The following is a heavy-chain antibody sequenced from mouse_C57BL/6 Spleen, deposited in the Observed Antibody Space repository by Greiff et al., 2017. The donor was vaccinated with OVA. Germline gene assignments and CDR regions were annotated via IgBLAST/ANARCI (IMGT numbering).Heavy chain of an antibody. CDR1: GYAFSSYW. Sequence: QVQLQQSGAELVKPGASVKISCKASGYAFSSYWMNWVKQRPGKGLEWIGQIYPGDGDTNYNGKFKGKATLTADKSSSTAYMQLSSLTSEDSAVYFCARSATMVTTSDDWGQGTTLTVSS. CDR2: IYPGDGDT. CDR3: ARSATMVTTSDD. J-gene: IGHJ2*01. V-gene: IGHV1-80*01. D-gene: IGHD2-2*01.